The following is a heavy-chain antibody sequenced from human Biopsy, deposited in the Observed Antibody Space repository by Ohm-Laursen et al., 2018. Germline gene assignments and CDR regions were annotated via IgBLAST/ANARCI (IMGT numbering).Heavy chain of an antibody. CDR3: ARRPYGGTRYWYFDL. D-gene: IGHD4-23*01. Sequence: TLSLTCTVSGGSVSSGGFYRSWIRQHPGKGLEWIGYIYYSGTTYYNPSLKSLVTISVDTSKNQFSLKLNSVTAADTAVYYCARRPYGGTRYWYFDLWGRGTLATVSS. CDR1: GGSVSSGGFY. V-gene: IGHV4-31*01. J-gene: IGHJ2*01. CDR2: IYYSGTT.